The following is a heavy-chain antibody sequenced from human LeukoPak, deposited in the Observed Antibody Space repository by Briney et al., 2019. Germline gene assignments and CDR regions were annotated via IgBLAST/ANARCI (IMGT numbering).Heavy chain of an antibody. CDR3: AKVVSGSYFFDY. J-gene: IGHJ4*02. CDR2: ISGRGGST. CDR1: GFTFSSYA. V-gene: IGHV3-23*01. D-gene: IGHD1-26*01. Sequence: GGSLRLSCAASGFTFSSYAMSWVRQAPGKGLEWVSAISGRGGSTYYADSVKGRVTISRDNSKNTLYLQMNSLRAEDTAVYYCAKVVSGSYFFDYWGQGTLVTVSS.